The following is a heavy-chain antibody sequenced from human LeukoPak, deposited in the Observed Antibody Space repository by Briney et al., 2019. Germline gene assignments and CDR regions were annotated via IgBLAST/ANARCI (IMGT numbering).Heavy chain of an antibody. V-gene: IGHV1-2*02. CDR2: INPNSGGT. J-gene: IGHJ4*02. CDR3: ARIDYIIVSGTPPYFDS. Sequence: ASVKVSCKPSGYSFTAYYIHWVRQAPGQGLEWMGWINPNSGGTSYAQKFQGRVTMTRDTSISTAYMDLSRLRSDDTAVYYCARIDYIIVSGTPPYFDSWGQGTLVTVSS. D-gene: IGHD5/OR15-5a*01. CDR1: GYSFTAYY.